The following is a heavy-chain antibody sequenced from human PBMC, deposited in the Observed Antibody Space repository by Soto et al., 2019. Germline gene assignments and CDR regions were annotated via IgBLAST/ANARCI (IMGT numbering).Heavy chain of an antibody. CDR1: GFTFSSYA. J-gene: IGHJ4*02. CDR2: ISSNGGST. D-gene: IGHD3-22*01. CDR3: VKLPSSDELSLPDY. Sequence: GGSLRLSCSASGFTFSSYAMHWVRQAPGKGLEYVSAISSNGGSTYYADSVKGRFTISRDNSKNTLYLQMSSLRAEDTAVYYCVKLPSSDELSLPDYWGQGTLVTVST. V-gene: IGHV3-64D*08.